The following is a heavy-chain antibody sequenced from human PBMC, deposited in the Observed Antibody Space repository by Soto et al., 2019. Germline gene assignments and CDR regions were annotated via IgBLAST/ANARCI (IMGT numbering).Heavy chain of an antibody. Sequence: QVQLVESGGGVVQPGRSLRLSCAASGFTFSSYGMHWVRQAPGKGLEWVAVIWYDGSNKYYADSVKGRFTISRDNSKNTLYLQMNSLRAEDTAVYYCARTAGSSGDAFDIWGQGTMVTVSS. J-gene: IGHJ3*02. D-gene: IGHD6-13*01. CDR2: IWYDGSNK. V-gene: IGHV3-33*01. CDR1: GFTFSSYG. CDR3: ARTAGSSGDAFDI.